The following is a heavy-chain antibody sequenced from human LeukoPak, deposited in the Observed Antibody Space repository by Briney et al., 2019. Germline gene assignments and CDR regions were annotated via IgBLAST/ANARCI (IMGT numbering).Heavy chain of an antibody. CDR3: ALRSNVMVRGFVDH. J-gene: IGHJ4*02. Sequence: GPTLVTPTQTLTLTCTFSGFSLGTSGVSVGWIRQPPGKALEWRALIYGDDNRRYKVALMSRLTITKDTSRNQVVLTMTSMDRVDTATYYCALRSNVMVRGFVDHWGQGTLVTVSS. D-gene: IGHD3-10*01. CDR1: GFSLGTSGVS. CDR2: IYGDDNR. V-gene: IGHV2-5*02.